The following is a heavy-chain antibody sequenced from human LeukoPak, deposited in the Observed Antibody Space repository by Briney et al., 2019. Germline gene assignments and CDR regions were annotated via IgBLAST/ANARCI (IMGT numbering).Heavy chain of an antibody. Sequence: SETLSLTCAVYGGSFSAYYWSWIRQPPGKGLECIGEINHSGSTNYNPSLKSRVSMSVDLSQNEFSLRLGSVTATDTAVYYCAGSYSGGRRLFDYWGQGTLVTVSS. CDR3: AGSYSGGRRLFDY. D-gene: IGHD5-12*01. CDR1: GGSFSAYY. V-gene: IGHV4-34*01. CDR2: INHSGST. J-gene: IGHJ4*02.